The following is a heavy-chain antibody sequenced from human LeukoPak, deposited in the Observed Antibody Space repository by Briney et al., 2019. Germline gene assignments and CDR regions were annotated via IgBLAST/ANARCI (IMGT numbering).Heavy chain of an antibody. CDR3: ARAGVAVAGNTLRGVWHY. CDR2: INHSGST. Sequence: PSETLSLTCAVYGGSFSGYYWSWIRQPPGKGLEWIGEINHSGSTNYNPSLKSRVTISVDTSKNQFSLKLSSVTAADTAVYYCARAGVAVAGNTLRGVWHYWGQGTLVTVSS. J-gene: IGHJ4*02. D-gene: IGHD6-19*01. CDR1: GGSFSGYY. V-gene: IGHV4-34*01.